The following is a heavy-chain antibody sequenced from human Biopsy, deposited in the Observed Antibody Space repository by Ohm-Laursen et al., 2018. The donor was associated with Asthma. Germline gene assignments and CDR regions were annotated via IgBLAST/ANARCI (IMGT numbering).Heavy chain of an antibody. CDR1: GFTFGDYW. Sequence: SLRLSCAASGFTFGDYWMRWVRQVPGKGLEWVANINHDGTEKNHVDSLKGRFTISRDNAKNSLYLQMNSLRAEDTAVYYCARTFHFWSPYHAEHYQLWGQGTLVTVPS. V-gene: IGHV3-7*01. D-gene: IGHD3-3*02. CDR2: INHDGTEK. CDR3: ARTFHFWSPYHAEHYQL. J-gene: IGHJ1*01.